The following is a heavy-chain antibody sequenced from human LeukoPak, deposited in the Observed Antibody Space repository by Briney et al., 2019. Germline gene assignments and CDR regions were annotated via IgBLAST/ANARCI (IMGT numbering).Heavy chain of an antibody. J-gene: IGHJ4*02. V-gene: IGHV3-21*01. Sequence: GGSLRLSCAAFSGFAMSWVRQAPGKGLEWVSSIRGDSTETRHADSLMGRFTISRDNAKKSLYLQMNSLRAEDTAVYYCARGHFGVVLDYWGQGTLVTVSS. CDR2: IRGDSTET. CDR3: ARGHFGVVLDY. CDR1: SGFA. D-gene: IGHD3-3*01.